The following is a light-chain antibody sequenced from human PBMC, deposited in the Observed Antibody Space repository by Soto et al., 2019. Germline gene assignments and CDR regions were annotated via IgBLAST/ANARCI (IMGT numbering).Light chain of an antibody. J-gene: IGKJ2*01. V-gene: IGKV3-15*01. CDR3: QQYNDWPPYT. CDR2: GPS. CDR1: QTGTGA. Sequence: EILMTQSPATLSVSPGERATLSCRASQTGTGALAWYQQKPGQAPRLLIYGPSTRASGIPDRFSGSGSGTEFTLPISSLQSEDFAVYYCQQYNDWPPYTLGQGTNVEIK.